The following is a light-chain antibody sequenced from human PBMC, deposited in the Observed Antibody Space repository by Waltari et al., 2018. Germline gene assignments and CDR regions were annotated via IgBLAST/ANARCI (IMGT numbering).Light chain of an antibody. CDR2: LEDSGNY. V-gene: IGLV4-60*03. J-gene: IGLJ3*02. Sequence: QPVLTQSSSTSASLGSSVKLTCTLDSGHSTYIIAWHQQRAGKAPRYLMKLEDSGNYNKGSGVPDRFSGSSSGADRYLAIFNLQSEDEADYYCETWDSNTRVFGGGTKLTVL. CDR3: ETWDSNTRV. CDR1: SGHSTYI.